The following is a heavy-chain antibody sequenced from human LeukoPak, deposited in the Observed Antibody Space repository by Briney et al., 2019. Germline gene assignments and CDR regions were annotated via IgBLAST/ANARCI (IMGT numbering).Heavy chain of an antibody. CDR2: INPNSGGT. V-gene: IGHV1-2*02. J-gene: IGHJ4*02. Sequence: GASVKVSCKASGYTFTGYYMHWVRQAPGQGLERMGWINPNSGGTNYAQKFQGRVTMTRDTSISTAYMELSRLRSDDTAVYYCARSPHYAYCGGDCYIDYWGQGTLVTVSS. CDR3: ARSPHYAYCGGDCYIDY. D-gene: IGHD2-21*01. CDR1: GYTFTGYY.